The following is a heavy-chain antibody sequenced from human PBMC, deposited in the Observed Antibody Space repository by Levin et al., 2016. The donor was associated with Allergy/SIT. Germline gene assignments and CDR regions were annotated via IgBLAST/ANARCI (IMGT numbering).Heavy chain of an antibody. CDR2: INNDGSSA. CDR1: GFTFSSYW. Sequence: GGSLRLSCAASGFTFSSYWMHWVRQAPGKGLLWVSCINNDGSSASYADSVKGRFTISRDNAKNTLYLQMNSLRAEDTAVYYCALLTGYSSSWYGNWGQGTLVTVSS. J-gene: IGHJ4*02. V-gene: IGHV3-74*01. CDR3: ALLTGYSSSWYGN. D-gene: IGHD6-13*01.